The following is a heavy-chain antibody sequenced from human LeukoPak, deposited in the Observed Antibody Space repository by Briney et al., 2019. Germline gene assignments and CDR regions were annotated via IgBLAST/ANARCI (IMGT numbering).Heavy chain of an antibody. V-gene: IGHV3-48*01. D-gene: IGHD3-22*01. J-gene: IGHJ5*02. CDR1: GFTFSAYS. Sequence: PGGSLRLSCAASGFTFSAYSMNWVRQAPGKGLDWVSYISSRSFTIYYADSVKGRFTISRDNSKNTLYLQMNSLRAEDTAVYYCARDSGVYYGWFDPWGQGTLVTVSS. CDR2: ISSRSFTI. CDR3: ARDSGVYYGWFDP.